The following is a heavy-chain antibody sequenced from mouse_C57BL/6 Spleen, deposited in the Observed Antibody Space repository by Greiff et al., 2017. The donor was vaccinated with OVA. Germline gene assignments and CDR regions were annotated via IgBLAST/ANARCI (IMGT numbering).Heavy chain of an antibody. Sequence: VQLQQPGAELVKPGASVKLSCKASGYTFTSYWMHWVKQRPGQGLEWIGMIHPNSGSTNYNEKFKSKATLTVDKSSSTAYMQRSSLTSEDSAVYYCARRVYYDYDDYAMDYWGQGTSVTVSS. CDR1: GYTFTSYW. D-gene: IGHD2-4*01. CDR3: ARRVYYDYDDYAMDY. CDR2: IHPNSGST. J-gene: IGHJ4*01. V-gene: IGHV1-64*01.